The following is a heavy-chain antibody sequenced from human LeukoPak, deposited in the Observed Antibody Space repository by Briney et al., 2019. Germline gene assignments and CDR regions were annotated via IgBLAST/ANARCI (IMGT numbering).Heavy chain of an antibody. V-gene: IGHV3-48*01. CDR2: ISGSISTI. CDR3: ARGGRMQVLGYFDY. J-gene: IGHJ4*02. D-gene: IGHD2-8*02. CDR1: GFTLRGYT. Sequence: PGGSLRLSCGASGFTLRGYTMNWVRQAPGKGLEWLSYISGSISTIYYADSVKGRFTTSRDNANNSLYLQMNSLRADDTAVYYCARGGRMQVLGYFDYWGQGTLVTVSS.